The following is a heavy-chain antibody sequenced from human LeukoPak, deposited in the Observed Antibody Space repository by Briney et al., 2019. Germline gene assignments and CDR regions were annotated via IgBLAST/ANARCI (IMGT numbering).Heavy chain of an antibody. CDR2: IYYSGST. J-gene: IGHJ4*02. CDR1: GGSISGSSYY. V-gene: IGHV4-39*07. D-gene: IGHD3-22*01. CDR3: ARGGDYYDSRAFDY. Sequence: PSETLSLTCTVSGGSISGSSYYWGWIRQPPGKGLEWIGSIYYSGSTYYNPSLKSRVTISVDTSKNQFSLKLSSVTAADTAVYYCARGGDYYDSRAFDYWGQGTLVTVSS.